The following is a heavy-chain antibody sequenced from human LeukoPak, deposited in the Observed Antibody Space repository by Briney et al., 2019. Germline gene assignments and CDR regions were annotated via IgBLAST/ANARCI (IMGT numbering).Heavy chain of an antibody. CDR3: ARGGSYEAGDWWNWFDP. Sequence: ASVKVSCKASGYTFISYGISWVRQAPGQGLEWMGWINPYNDKTDYAQNLQGRATMTTDTSTSTAFMELRSLTSDDTAVYYCARGGSYEAGDWWNWFDPWGQGTLVTVSS. J-gene: IGHJ5*02. D-gene: IGHD7-27*01. CDR1: GYTFISYG. CDR2: INPYNDKT. V-gene: IGHV1-18*01.